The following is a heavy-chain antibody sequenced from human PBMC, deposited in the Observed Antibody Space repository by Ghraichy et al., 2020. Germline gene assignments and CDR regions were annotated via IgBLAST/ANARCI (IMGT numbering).Heavy chain of an antibody. CDR1: GFTFSSYA. Sequence: LSLTCAASGFTFSSYAMSWVRQAPGKGLEWVSAISGSGGSTYYADSVKGRFTISRDNSKNTLYLQMNSLRAEDTAVYYCAKASSNTAMVLDYFDYWGQGTLVTVSS. CDR2: ISGSGGST. J-gene: IGHJ4*02. V-gene: IGHV3-23*01. D-gene: IGHD5-18*01. CDR3: AKASSNTAMVLDYFDY.